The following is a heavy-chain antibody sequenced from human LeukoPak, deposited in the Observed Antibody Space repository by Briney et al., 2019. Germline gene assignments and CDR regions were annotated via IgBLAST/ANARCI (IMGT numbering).Heavy chain of an antibody. V-gene: IGHV3-23*01. J-gene: IGHJ6*02. Sequence: GGSLRLSCAASGFTFSSYAMSWVRQAPGKGLEWVSAISGSGGSTYYADSVKGRFTISRDNSKNTLYLQMNSLRAEDTAVYYCATGYYYDSSGYPLYYGMDVWGQGTTVTVSS. D-gene: IGHD3-22*01. CDR1: GFTFSSYA. CDR3: ATGYYYDSSGYPLYYGMDV. CDR2: ISGSGGST.